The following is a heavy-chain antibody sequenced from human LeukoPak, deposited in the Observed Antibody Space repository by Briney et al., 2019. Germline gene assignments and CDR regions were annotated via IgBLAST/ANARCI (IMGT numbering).Heavy chain of an antibody. J-gene: IGHJ5*02. D-gene: IGHD2-15*01. Sequence: SETLSLTCTVSGGSISSSSYYWGWIRQPPGKGLEWIGSIYYSGSTYYNPSLKSRVTISVDTSKNQFSLKLGSVTAADTAVYYCARQGEPYCSGGSCYGLDPWGQGTLVTVSS. CDR1: GGSISSSSYY. CDR3: ARQGEPYCSGGSCYGLDP. V-gene: IGHV4-39*01. CDR2: IYYSGST.